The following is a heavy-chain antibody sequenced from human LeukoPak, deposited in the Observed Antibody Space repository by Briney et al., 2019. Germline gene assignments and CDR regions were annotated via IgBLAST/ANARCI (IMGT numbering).Heavy chain of an antibody. CDR1: GGSISSYY. Sequence: SETLSLTCTVSGGSISSYYWSWIRQPPGKGLEWIGYIYYSGSTNYNPSLKSRVTISVDTSKNQFSLKLSSVTAADTAVYYCARQGWVVPAATGGENWFDPWGQGTLVTVSS. J-gene: IGHJ5*02. V-gene: IGHV4-59*08. CDR2: IYYSGST. CDR3: ARQGWVVPAATGGENWFDP. D-gene: IGHD2-2*01.